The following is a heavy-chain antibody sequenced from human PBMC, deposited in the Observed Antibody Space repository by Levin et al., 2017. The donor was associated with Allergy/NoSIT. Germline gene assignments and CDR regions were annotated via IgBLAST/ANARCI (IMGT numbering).Heavy chain of an antibody. J-gene: IGHJ6*03. V-gene: IGHV3-48*01. CDR2: ISSDGSTI. D-gene: IGHD3-9*01. CDR3: VRVGYFDIVTGYSYYYMDV. CDR1: GFTFSNYA. Sequence: GGSLRLSCAASGFTFSNYAMNWVRQAPGKGLEWVSYISSDGSTIYYADSVKGRFTISRDNAKNSLYLQMNSLRAEDTAMFYCVRVGYFDIVTGYSYYYMDVWGKGTTVTVSS.